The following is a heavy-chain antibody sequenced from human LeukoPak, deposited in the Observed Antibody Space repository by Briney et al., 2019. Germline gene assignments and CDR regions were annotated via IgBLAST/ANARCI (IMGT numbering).Heavy chain of an antibody. CDR1: GFTFSSYA. Sequence: GGSLRLSCAASGFTFSSYAMSWVRQAPGKGLEWVSVISNSGGSTFYADSVKGRFTISRDNSKNTLYLQMNSLRAEDTAVYYCAKERSAAGPFDYWGQGTLVTVSS. D-gene: IGHD6-13*01. CDR3: AKERSAAGPFDY. CDR2: ISNSGGST. V-gene: IGHV3-23*01. J-gene: IGHJ4*02.